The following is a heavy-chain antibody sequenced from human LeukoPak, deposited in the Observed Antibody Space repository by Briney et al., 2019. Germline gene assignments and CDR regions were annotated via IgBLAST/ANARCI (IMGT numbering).Heavy chain of an antibody. D-gene: IGHD3-3*01. CDR3: ARGMSVLRFLEWPQPEGYYYGMDV. J-gene: IGHJ6*02. CDR2: INSDGSST. Sequence: GGSLRLSCAASGFTFSSYWMHWVRQAPGKGLVWVSRINSDGSSTSYADSVKGRFTISRDNAKNTLYLQMNSLRAEDTAVYYCARGMSVLRFLEWPQPEGYYYGMDVWGQGTTVPSP. CDR1: GFTFSSYW. V-gene: IGHV3-74*01.